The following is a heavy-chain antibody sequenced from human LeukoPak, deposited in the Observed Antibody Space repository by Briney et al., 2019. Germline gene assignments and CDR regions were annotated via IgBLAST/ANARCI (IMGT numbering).Heavy chain of an antibody. D-gene: IGHD3-22*01. V-gene: IGHV1-8*01. CDR3: ARGVRDSSGREYFQH. Sequence: GASVKVSCKASGYTFTSYDINWVRQATGQGLEWMGWMNPNSGNTGYAQKFQGRVTMTRNTSISTAYMELSSLRSEDTAVFYCARGVRDSSGREYFQHWGQGTLVTVSS. CDR2: MNPNSGNT. CDR1: GYTFTSYD. J-gene: IGHJ1*01.